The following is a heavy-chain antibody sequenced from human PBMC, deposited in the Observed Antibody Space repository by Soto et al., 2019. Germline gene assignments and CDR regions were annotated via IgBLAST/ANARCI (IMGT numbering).Heavy chain of an antibody. D-gene: IGHD3-10*01. CDR3: AKDRHYPRDYFHY. Sequence: GGSLRLSCAASGFTFSSYAMSWVRQAPGKGLEWVSAVSANGQGTYYADSVRGRFTISRDNSKNTVFLHMDSLSAEDTAVYYCAKDRHYPRDYFHYWGQGTLVTV. CDR2: VSANGQGT. CDR1: GFTFSSYA. V-gene: IGHV3-23*01. J-gene: IGHJ4*02.